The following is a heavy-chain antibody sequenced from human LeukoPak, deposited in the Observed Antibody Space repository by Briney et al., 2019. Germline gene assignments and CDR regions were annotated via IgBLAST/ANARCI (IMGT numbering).Heavy chain of an antibody. CDR2: INPNSGGT. Sequence: ASVKVSCKASGYTFTGYYMHWVRQAPGQGLEWMGWINPNSGGTNYAQKFQGWVTMTRDTSISTAYMELSRLRSDDTAVYYCARVLGYCSGLSCYPAFDYWGQGTLVTVSS. D-gene: IGHD2-15*01. CDR3: ARVLGYCSGLSCYPAFDY. V-gene: IGHV1-2*04. CDR1: GYTFTGYY. J-gene: IGHJ4*02.